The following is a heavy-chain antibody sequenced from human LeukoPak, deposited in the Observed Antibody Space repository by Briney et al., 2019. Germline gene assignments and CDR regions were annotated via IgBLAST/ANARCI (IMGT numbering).Heavy chain of an antibody. CDR1: GGTFSSYA. CDR2: IIPIFGTA. J-gene: IGHJ4*02. V-gene: IGHV1-69*13. CDR3: GYGDYAGPFDY. D-gene: IGHD4-17*01. Sequence: GASVKVSCKASGGTFSSYAISWVRQAPGQGLEWMGGIIPIFGTANYAQKFQGRVTITADESTSTVYMELSSLRSEDTAVYYCGYGDYAGPFDYWGQGTLVTVSS.